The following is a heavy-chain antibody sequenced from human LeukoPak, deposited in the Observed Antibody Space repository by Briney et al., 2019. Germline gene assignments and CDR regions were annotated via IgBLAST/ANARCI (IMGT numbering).Heavy chain of an antibody. J-gene: IGHJ6*04. V-gene: IGHV3-53*01. CDR2: IYPGGVT. D-gene: IGHD3-22*01. CDR3: AREIGYYFDSDDSRLRGRLDV. CDR1: GLTINTNY. Sequence: GGSLRLSCAASGLTINTNYMNWVRQAPGRGLEWLSVIYPGGVTKYAESVKGRFTVSRDIAKNTVYLEMNDLRAEDTALYYCAREIGYYFDSDDSRLRGRLDVWGKGTSVTVSS.